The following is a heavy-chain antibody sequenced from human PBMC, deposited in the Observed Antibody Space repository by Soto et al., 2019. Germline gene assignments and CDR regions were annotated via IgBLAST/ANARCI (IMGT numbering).Heavy chain of an antibody. J-gene: IGHJ4*02. V-gene: IGHV1-58*01. CDR2: IVVGSGNT. CDR1: GFTFTNSA. D-gene: IGHD1-26*01. CDR3: ASGTSVGPTEY. Sequence: QMQLVQSGPEVKKPGTSVKVSCTASGFTFTNSAVQWVRQARGQRLEWIGWIVVGSGNTNYAQKFQERVTITRDMSTSTAYMGLSSLRSEDTAVYYCASGTSVGPTEYWGQGTLVTVSS.